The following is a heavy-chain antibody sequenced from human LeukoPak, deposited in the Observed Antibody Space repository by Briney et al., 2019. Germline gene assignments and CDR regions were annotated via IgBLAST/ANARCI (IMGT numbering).Heavy chain of an antibody. Sequence: SETLSLTCAVSGGSISSGGYSWSWIRQPPGKGLEWIGSIYYSGSTYYNPSLKSRVTISVDTSKNQFSLKLSSVTAADTAVYYCASSPQDWLYYYGMDVWGQGTTVTVSS. CDR3: ASSPQDWLYYYGMDV. V-gene: IGHV4-39*01. J-gene: IGHJ6*02. CDR2: IYYSGST. CDR1: GGSISSGGYS. D-gene: IGHD3-9*01.